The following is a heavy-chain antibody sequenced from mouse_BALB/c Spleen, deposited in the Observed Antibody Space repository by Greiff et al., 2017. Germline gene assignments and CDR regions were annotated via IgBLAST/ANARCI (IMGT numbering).Heavy chain of an antibody. V-gene: IGHV1-9*01. CDR1: GYTFSSYW. CDR3: ASSYGNYNFDY. CDR2: ILPGSGST. D-gene: IGHD2-1*01. J-gene: IGHJ2*01. Sequence: QVHVKQSGAELMKPGASVKISCKATGYTFSSYWIEWVKQRPGHGLEWIGEILPGSGSTNYNEKFKGKATFTADTSSNTAYMQLSSLTSEDSAVYYCASSYGNYNFDYWGQGTTLTVSS.